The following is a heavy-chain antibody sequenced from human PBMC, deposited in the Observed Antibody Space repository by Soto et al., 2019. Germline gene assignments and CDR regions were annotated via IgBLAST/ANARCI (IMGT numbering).Heavy chain of an antibody. V-gene: IGHV1-2*02. J-gene: IGHJ4*02. CDR2: INPHTGDT. D-gene: IGHD1-20*01. CDR1: GYTLTDYY. Sequence: QVHLVQSGAEVKKPGASVTVSCKTSGYTLTDYYMHWVRQAPGQGLEWMAWINPHTGDTGIAERFQGRVTMTRDTSTNTAHMGLTSLTSDDTAIYYCARDYITHPNYHFDYWGQGTRVTVSS. CDR3: ARDYITHPNYHFDY.